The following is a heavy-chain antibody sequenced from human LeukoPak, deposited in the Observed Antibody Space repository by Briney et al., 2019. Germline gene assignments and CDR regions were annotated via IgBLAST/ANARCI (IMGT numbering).Heavy chain of an antibody. Sequence: GGSLRLSCAASGFTFSSYAMHWVRQAPGKGLEWVAVISYDGSNKYYADSVKGRFTISRDNSKNTLYLQMNSLRAEDTAVYYCAREASYWGQGTLVTVYS. CDR1: GFTFSSYA. J-gene: IGHJ4*02. CDR3: AREASY. CDR2: ISYDGSNK. V-gene: IGHV3-30-3*01.